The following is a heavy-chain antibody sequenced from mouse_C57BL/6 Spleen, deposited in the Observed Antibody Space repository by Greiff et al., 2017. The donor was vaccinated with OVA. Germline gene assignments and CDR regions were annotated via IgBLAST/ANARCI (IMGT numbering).Heavy chain of an antibody. D-gene: IGHD2-4*01. V-gene: IGHV1-26*01. Sequence: EVQLQQSGPELVQPGASVTISCKASGYTFTDYYMNWVKQSPGKSLEWIGDINPNNGGSGYNQKFKGKDTLTVDKSSSTAYMERSSLTSEDSAVYDCAYDYDDAMDNWGQGTLVTVSA. CDR3: AYDYDDAMDN. CDR2: INPNNGGS. J-gene: IGHJ4*01. CDR1: GYTFTDYY.